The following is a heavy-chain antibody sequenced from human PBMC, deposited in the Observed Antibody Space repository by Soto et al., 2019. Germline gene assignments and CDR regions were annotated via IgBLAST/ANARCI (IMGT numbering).Heavy chain of an antibody. CDR1: GGSISSSSYY. D-gene: IGHD6-13*01. CDR2: IYYSGST. CDR3: ARRIGAEAFPFDY. Sequence: QLQLQESGPGLVKPSETLSLTCTVSGGSISSSSYYWGWIRQHQGKGLEWIGSIYYSGSTYYNPSLKSRVTISVDTSKNQFSLRLSSVTAADTAVYYCARRIGAEAFPFDYWGQGTLVTVSS. J-gene: IGHJ4*02. V-gene: IGHV4-39*01.